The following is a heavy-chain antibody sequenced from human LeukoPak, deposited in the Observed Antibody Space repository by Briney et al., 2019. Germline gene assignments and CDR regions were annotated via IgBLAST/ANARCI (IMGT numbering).Heavy chain of an antibody. V-gene: IGHV1-2*02. CDR1: GYTLPLYY. J-gene: IGHJ4*02. D-gene: IGHD2-2*01. CDR3: ARPPHELVSAAPFDF. CDR2: LLPNSSDT. Sequence: GASVKVSCKPSGYTLPLYYIHWRRQAPGAGLEWVGWLLPNSSDTVYAQRFRGRVTMTSDTSPNTAYMDLYKLTSDDTAVYFCARPPHELVSAAPFDFWGQGTLVTVSS.